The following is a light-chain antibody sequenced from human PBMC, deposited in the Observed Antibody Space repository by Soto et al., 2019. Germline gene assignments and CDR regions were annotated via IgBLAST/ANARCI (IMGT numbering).Light chain of an antibody. CDR1: SSNIGAGYD. J-gene: IGLJ2*01. CDR2: GNS. Sequence: QSVLTQPPSVSGAPGQRVTISCTGSSSNIGAGYDVHWYQQLPRTVPKLLFYGNSNRPSGVPDRFSGSKSGTSASLAITGLQAEDEADYYCQSYDSSLSGVVFGGGTKLTVL. V-gene: IGLV1-40*01. CDR3: QSYDSSLSGVV.